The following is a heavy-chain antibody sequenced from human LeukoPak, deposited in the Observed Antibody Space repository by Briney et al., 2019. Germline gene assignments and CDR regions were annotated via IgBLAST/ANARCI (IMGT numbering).Heavy chain of an antibody. CDR1: GFTFSTYA. D-gene: IGHD3-16*02. Sequence: GGSLRLSCAASGFTFSTYAMSWVRQAPGKGLEWVSGISWNSGSIGYADSVKGRFTISRDNSKNTLFLQMNSLRAEDTALYFCAKQDLNVVGFIANWGQGTLVTVSS. CDR2: ISWNSGSI. J-gene: IGHJ4*02. V-gene: IGHV3-23*01. CDR3: AKQDLNVVGFIAN.